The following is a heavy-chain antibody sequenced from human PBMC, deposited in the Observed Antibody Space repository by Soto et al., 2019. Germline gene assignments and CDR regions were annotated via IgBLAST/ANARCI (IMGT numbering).Heavy chain of an antibody. Sequence: SETLSLTCTVSGGSISSGGYYWSWIRQHPGKGLEWIGYIYHNGATNDNPSLGSRVTISVDTSKNQFSLRLTSVTAADTAVYYCARGRRDYFGLVYFDFWGQGSLVTVSS. D-gene: IGHD3-10*01. CDR2: IYHNGAT. CDR3: ARGRRDYFGLVYFDF. J-gene: IGHJ4*02. V-gene: IGHV4-30-2*01. CDR1: GGSISSGGYY.